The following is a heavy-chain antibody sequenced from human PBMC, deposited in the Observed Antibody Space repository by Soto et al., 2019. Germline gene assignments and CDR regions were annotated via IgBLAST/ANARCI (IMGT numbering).Heavy chain of an antibody. D-gene: IGHD3-3*01. V-gene: IGHV4-4*02. J-gene: IGHJ5*02. CDR3: ARDFHGYDFWSGYLNWFDP. CDR1: GDSITSDKW. Sequence: PSETLSLTCAVSGDSITSDKWWSWIRQPPGKGLQWIGEIYHSGSSKYNPSLKSRVTISVDTSKNQFSLKLSSVTAADTAVYYCARDFHGYDFWSGYLNWFDPWSQGTLVTVSS. CDR2: IYHSGSS.